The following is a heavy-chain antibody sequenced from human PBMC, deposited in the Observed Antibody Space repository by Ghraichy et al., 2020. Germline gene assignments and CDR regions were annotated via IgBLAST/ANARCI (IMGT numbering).Heavy chain of an antibody. V-gene: IGHV3-21*01. Sequence: GSLRLSCAASGFTFSSYSMNWVRQAPGKGLEWVSSISSSSSYIYYADSVKGRFTISRDNAKNSLYLQMNSLRAEDTAVYYCARDSLSGSYYFDYWGQGTLVTVSS. CDR1: GFTFSSYS. D-gene: IGHD1-26*01. CDR3: ARDSLSGSYYFDY. J-gene: IGHJ4*02. CDR2: ISSSSSYI.